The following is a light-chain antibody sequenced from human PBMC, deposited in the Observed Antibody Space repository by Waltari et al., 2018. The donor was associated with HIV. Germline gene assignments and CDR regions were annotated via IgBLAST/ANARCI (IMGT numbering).Light chain of an antibody. CDR2: DAS. V-gene: IGKV3-15*01. CDR1: QGISTS. J-gene: IGKJ2*01. CDR3: QQYINWPPYT. Sequence: EIVMTLSPATLSFSPGERVALSCRASQGISTSLAWYQQKPGQAPRLLIYDASTRATDIPARFSGSGSGTEFTLTISSLQSEDFAIYYCQQYINWPPYTFGQGTKLEI.